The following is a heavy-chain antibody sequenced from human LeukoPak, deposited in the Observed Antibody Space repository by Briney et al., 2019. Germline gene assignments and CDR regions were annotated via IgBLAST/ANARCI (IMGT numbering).Heavy chain of an antibody. J-gene: IGHJ3*02. D-gene: IGHD3-16*02. Sequence: ASVKVSCKSSGYTFTDYYLHWVRQAPGQGLEWMGWINPNSGGTNYAQKFQGRVTMTRDTSISTAYMELSRLRSDDTAVYYCARVEDYDYVWGSYRYPSDAFDIWGQGTMVTVSS. CDR1: GYTFTDYY. CDR3: ARVEDYDYVWGSYRYPSDAFDI. CDR2: INPNSGGT. V-gene: IGHV1-2*02.